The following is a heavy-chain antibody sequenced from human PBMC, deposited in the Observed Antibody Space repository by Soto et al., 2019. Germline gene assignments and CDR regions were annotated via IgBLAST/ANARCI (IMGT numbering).Heavy chain of an antibody. J-gene: IGHJ4*02. CDR1: GYIFSDYD. D-gene: IGHD6-19*01. Sequence: QVQLVQSGAEVKKPGASVKVSCKASGYIFSDYDITWVRQAPGQGLEWMGRINGYNGNTIHAQKFQDRVTLTTDTSTGTAYMELRSLRSDDSAVYYCARGKTVAATGYFDYWGQGTLVTVSS. V-gene: IGHV1-18*01. CDR2: INGYNGNT. CDR3: ARGKTVAATGYFDY.